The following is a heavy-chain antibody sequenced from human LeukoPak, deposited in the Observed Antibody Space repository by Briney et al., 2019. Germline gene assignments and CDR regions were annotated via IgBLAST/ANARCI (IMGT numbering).Heavy chain of an antibody. CDR2: IYYSGNT. J-gene: IGHJ4*02. CDR1: GGSIRSGDYY. D-gene: IGHD1-20*01. V-gene: IGHV4-30-4*01. CDR3: ACVTGLYYFDF. Sequence: SETLSLTCAVSGGSIRSGDYYWSWARQPPGKGLEWIGHIYYSGNTYYNPSLKSRVAISVDTSKNQFSLKLSSVTAADTAVYYCACVTGLYYFDFWGQGTLVTVSS.